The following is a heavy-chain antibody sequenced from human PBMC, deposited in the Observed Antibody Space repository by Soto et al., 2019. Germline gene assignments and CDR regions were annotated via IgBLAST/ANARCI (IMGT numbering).Heavy chain of an antibody. D-gene: IGHD3-10*01. CDR3: ARGVGFGYYYYHMDL. CDR2: IYYSGSA. V-gene: IGHV4-61*01. Sequence: PSETLSLTCTFSVDSVTSVSDYCSWIRQPPWKGLEWIGYIYYSGSADYNPSLGSRVTISIDTSKNQFSLKLTSVTAADTAVYYCARGVGFGYYYYHMDLWGQGTTVTVSS. J-gene: IGHJ6*01. CDR1: VDSVTSVSDY.